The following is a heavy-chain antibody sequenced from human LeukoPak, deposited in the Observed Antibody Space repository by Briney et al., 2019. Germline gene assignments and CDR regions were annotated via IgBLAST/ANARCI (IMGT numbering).Heavy chain of an antibody. D-gene: IGHD2-2*01. CDR1: GFTFSNYG. Sequence: PGGSLRLSCAGSGFTFSNYGMTWVRQAPGKGLEWVSAISGRGDTTRYGESVKGRFTVSRDNSKNTLYLELTNLRAEDTALYYCAHFCSTSNCYEFAFWGQGTLVTVSS. V-gene: IGHV3-23*01. J-gene: IGHJ4*02. CDR3: AHFCSTSNCYEFAF. CDR2: ISGRGDTT.